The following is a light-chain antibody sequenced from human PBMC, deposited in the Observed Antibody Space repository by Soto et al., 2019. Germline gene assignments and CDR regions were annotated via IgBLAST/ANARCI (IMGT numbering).Light chain of an antibody. CDR1: QSVSRW. CDR2: DAS. V-gene: IGKV1-5*01. CDR3: QQYNLYLSYT. Sequence: DIQITQSPSTLSASVGDRVTITCRATQSVSRWLAWYQQKPGRAPKLLIYDASTLESGVPSRFSGGGSGTQFSLTISSLQPDDFATYYCQQYNLYLSYTFGQGTKLQIK. J-gene: IGKJ2*01.